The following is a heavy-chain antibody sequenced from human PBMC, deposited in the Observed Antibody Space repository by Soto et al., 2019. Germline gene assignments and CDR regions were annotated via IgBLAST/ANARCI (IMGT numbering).Heavy chain of an antibody. J-gene: IGHJ2*01. CDR1: GGSISNYY. V-gene: IGHV4-4*07. CDR2: IYTSESP. Sequence: SETLSLTCTVSGGSISNYYWSWIRQPAGKGLEWIGRIYTSESPDYNPSLKSRVTMSVDTSKNQVSLELSSLTAADTAVYYCVLCATAGYFDLWGRGTLVTVSS. CDR3: VLCATAGYFDL.